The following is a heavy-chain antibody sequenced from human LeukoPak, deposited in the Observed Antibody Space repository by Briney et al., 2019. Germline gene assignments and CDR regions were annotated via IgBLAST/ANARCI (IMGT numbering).Heavy chain of an antibody. CDR3: ARHGGDCSSTSCDWFDP. J-gene: IGHJ5*02. D-gene: IGHD2-2*01. Sequence: SETLSLTCTVSGYSISSGYYWGWIRQPPGKGLEWIGSIYYTGGTYYNPSLKSRVTFSVDTSKNKFYLKLSSVTAADTAVYFCARHGGDCSSTSCDWFDPWGQGTLVTVSS. CDR2: IYYTGGT. CDR1: GYSISSGYY. V-gene: IGHV4-38-2*02.